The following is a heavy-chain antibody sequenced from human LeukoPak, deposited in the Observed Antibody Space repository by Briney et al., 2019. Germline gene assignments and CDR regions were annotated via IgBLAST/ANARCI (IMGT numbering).Heavy chain of an antibody. J-gene: IGHJ4*02. Sequence: GGSLRLSCAASGFTFNTYWISWVRQAPGKGLQWVANIKPDGNERYYVDYVKGRFTISRDNARSSLYLQMNSLRAEDTAVYYCAKDLKGARGYFDYWGQGTLVTVSS. CDR1: GFTFNTYW. CDR2: IKPDGNER. V-gene: IGHV3-7*01. D-gene: IGHD1-26*01. CDR3: AKDLKGARGYFDY.